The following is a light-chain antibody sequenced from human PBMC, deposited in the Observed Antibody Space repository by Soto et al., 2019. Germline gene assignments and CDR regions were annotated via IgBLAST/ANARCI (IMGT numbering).Light chain of an antibody. CDR1: QSIGSW. CDR2: KAS. CDR3: QEYNSYWA. J-gene: IGKJ1*01. Sequence: DIQMTQSPSTLSASVGDRVTITCRASQSIGSWLAWYQQKPGTAPKLLIYKASSLESGVPSRFSGSGSGTEFTLTISSLQPDDFETYYCQEYNSYWAFGQGTKVEI. V-gene: IGKV1-5*03.